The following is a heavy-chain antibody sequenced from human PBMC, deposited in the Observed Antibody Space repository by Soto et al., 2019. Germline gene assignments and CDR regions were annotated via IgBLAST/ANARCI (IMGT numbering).Heavy chain of an antibody. CDR2: IYYTGLT. Sequence: QVPLQESGPGLVKPSETLSLTCTVSGDSISYYYLNWIRQPPGKGLECIAHIYYTGLTNNNPALKSRVTRSVDTSKNQISLKLGSVTAADTDVYYCATLPASRYDHGVDVWGQGTTVSVSS. CDR3: ATLPASRYDHGVDV. J-gene: IGHJ6*02. CDR1: GDSISYYY. D-gene: IGHD2-15*01. V-gene: IGHV4-59*01.